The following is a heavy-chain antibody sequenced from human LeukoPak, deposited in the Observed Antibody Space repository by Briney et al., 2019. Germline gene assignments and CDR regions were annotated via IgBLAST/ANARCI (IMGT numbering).Heavy chain of an antibody. CDR3: ARVVSGWVDY. Sequence: SETLSLTCTVSGGSISGYYWSWIRQPPGKGLEWIGYIYYSGSTNYNPSLKSRITISVDTSKNQFSLKLSSVTAADTAVYYCARVVSGWVDYWGQGTLVTISS. CDR2: IYYSGST. J-gene: IGHJ4*02. D-gene: IGHD6-19*01. CDR1: GGSISGYY. V-gene: IGHV4-59*01.